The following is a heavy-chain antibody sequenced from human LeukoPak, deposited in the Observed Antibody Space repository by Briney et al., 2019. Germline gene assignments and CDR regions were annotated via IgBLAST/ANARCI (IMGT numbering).Heavy chain of an antibody. CDR2: TYHSGST. V-gene: IGHV4-59*08. J-gene: IGHJ4*02. Sequence: SETLSLTCTVSGGSMRDYYWSWIRQPPGKGREWIWYTYHSGSTDYNPSLKSRVTISVDTSKNQFSLKPSSVTAADTAVCYCARTYCSGGSCHFDYWGQRTLVTVSS. CDR1: GGSMRDYY. D-gene: IGHD2-15*01. CDR3: ARTYCSGGSCHFDY.